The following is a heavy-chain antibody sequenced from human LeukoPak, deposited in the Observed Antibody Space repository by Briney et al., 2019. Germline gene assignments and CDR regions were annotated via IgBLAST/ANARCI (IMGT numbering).Heavy chain of an antibody. D-gene: IGHD5-12*01. V-gene: IGHV1-2*02. CDR2: INPNSGVT. J-gene: IGHJ4*02. CDR3: ATTRVTTTRLDY. Sequence: ASVKVSFKASGYTFIVYYMHWVRQAPGQGLEWMGWINPNSGVTNYAQKFQGRVTMTRDTSISTAYMELTSLRSDDTAVYYCATTRVTTTRLDYWGQGTLVTVSS. CDR1: GYTFIVYY.